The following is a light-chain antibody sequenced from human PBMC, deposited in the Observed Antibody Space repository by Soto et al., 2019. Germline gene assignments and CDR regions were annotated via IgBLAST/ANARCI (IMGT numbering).Light chain of an antibody. Sequence: PGERVTLSCRASQSVSSSYLTWYQQKPGQAPRLLIYGASTRATGIPARFSGSGSGTDFTLTISSLEPEDFAVYYCQQLGTFGQGTKVDIK. CDR2: GAS. V-gene: IGKV3D-7*01. CDR1: QSVSSSY. J-gene: IGKJ1*01. CDR3: QQLGT.